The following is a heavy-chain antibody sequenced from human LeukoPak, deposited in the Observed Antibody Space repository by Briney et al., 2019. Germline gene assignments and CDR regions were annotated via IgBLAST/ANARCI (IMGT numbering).Heavy chain of an antibody. CDR3: ARDGGYSYGADYFDY. CDR2: IYYSGST. V-gene: IGHV4-39*07. J-gene: IGHJ4*02. CDR1: GGSISSSSYY. Sequence: PSETLSLTCTVSGGSISSSSYYWGWIRQPPGKGLEWIGSIYYSGSTYYNPSLKSRVTISVDTSKNQFSLKLSSVTAADTAVYYCARDGGYSYGADYFDYWGQGTLVTVSS. D-gene: IGHD5-18*01.